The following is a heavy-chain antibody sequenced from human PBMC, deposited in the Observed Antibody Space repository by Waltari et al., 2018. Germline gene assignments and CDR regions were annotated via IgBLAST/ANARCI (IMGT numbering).Heavy chain of an antibody. CDR2: TDYKSKWNI. CDR1: GDRATKAG. Sequence: HVQLQESGPGLAKPSQPLSLTSSISGDRATKAGWTWIRKAPPSGLDWWGRTDYKSKWNIDYAVTVQSRININADPAKNQVSLQLNSVTPEDTAVYYCTRGWLRTGFDYWGQGISVTVSS. D-gene: IGHD5-12*01. V-gene: IGHV6-1*01. J-gene: IGHJ4*02. CDR3: TRGWLRTGFDY.